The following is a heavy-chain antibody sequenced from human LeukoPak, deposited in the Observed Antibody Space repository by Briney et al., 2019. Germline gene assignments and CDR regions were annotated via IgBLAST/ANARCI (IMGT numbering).Heavy chain of an antibody. CDR3: ARGSRRLADFHY. V-gene: IGHV4-39*01. D-gene: IGHD1-26*01. CDR2: ISYSGST. Sequence: SETLSLTCTVSGDSINSSDYYWGWIRQPPGKGLGWIGTISYSGSTYYNPSLQSRVTISVDTSKNQFSLELSSVTAADTAVYYCARGSRRLADFHYWGQGTLVTVSS. CDR1: GDSINSSDYY. J-gene: IGHJ4*02.